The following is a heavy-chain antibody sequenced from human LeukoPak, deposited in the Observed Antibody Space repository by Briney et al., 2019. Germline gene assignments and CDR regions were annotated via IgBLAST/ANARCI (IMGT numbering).Heavy chain of an antibody. CDR3: AREVVLGHRHYYYGMDV. CDR1: GFTVSNNY. D-gene: IGHD2-8*02. J-gene: IGHJ6*02. V-gene: IGHV3-53*05. Sequence: GGSLRLSCAASGFTVSNNYMSWVRQAPGKGLEWVSVIYSGGNTYYADSVKGRFTISRDNSKNTLYLQMNSLRAEDTAVYYCAREVVLGHRHYYYGMDVWGQGTTVTVSS. CDR2: IYSGGNT.